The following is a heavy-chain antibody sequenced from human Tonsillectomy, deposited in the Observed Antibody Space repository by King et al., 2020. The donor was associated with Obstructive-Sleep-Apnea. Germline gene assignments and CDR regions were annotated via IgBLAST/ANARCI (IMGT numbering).Heavy chain of an antibody. V-gene: IGHV3-74*01. J-gene: IGHJ4*02. CDR1: GFTFSTHW. D-gene: IGHD6-19*01. CDR2: IDSDDSNI. Sequence: VQLVESGGGLVQPGGSLRLSCVASGFTFSTHWMHWVRQAPGKGLVWVSRIDSDDSNIYYADFAKGRFTISRDNAKNTLYLQMNSLRAEDTAVYYCGRGGWYADYWGQGTLVTVSS. CDR3: GRGGWYADY.